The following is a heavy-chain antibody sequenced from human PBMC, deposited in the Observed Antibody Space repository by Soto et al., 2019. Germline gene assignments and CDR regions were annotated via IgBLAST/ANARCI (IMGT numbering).Heavy chain of an antibody. Sequence: GASVKVSCKASGGTFSSYAISWVRQAPGQGLEWMGGIIPIFGTANYAQKFQGRVTITADESTSTAYMELSSLRSEDTAVYYCAREGWGRGSGSFRYYYYYGMDVWGQGTTVTVSS. CDR2: IIPIFGTA. CDR1: GGTFSSYA. J-gene: IGHJ6*02. V-gene: IGHV1-69*13. D-gene: IGHD3-10*01. CDR3: AREGWGRGSGSFRYYYYYGMDV.